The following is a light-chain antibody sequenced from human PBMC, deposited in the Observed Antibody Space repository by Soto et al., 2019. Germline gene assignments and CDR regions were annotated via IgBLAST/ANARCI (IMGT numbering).Light chain of an antibody. Sequence: QSALTQPPSASGSPGQSVTISCTGTSSDVGGYNYVSWYQQHPGKAPRLVIYEVTKQPSGVPDRFSGSKSGNTASLTVSGLQADDEADYYCSSFSGFSTVFGTATKLTVL. CDR3: SSFSGFSTV. CDR2: EVT. V-gene: IGLV2-8*01. CDR1: SSDVGGYNY. J-gene: IGLJ1*01.